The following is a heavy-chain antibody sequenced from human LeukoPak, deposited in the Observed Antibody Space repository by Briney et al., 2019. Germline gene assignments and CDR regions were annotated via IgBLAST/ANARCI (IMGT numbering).Heavy chain of an antibody. J-gene: IGHJ3*02. Sequence: GGSLRLSCAASGFTFSSYAMSWVRQAPGKGLEWVSAISGSGFGTYYADSVKGRFPISRDNSKNTLYLQMNSLRAEDTAVYYCAKERSGSYDVGAFDIWGQGTMVTVSS. CDR1: GFTFSSYA. V-gene: IGHV3-23*01. D-gene: IGHD1-26*01. CDR2: ISGSGFGT. CDR3: AKERSGSYDVGAFDI.